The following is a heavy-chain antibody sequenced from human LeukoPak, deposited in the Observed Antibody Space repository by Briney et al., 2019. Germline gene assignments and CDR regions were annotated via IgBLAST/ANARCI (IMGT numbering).Heavy chain of an antibody. CDR1: GASISSYQ. V-gene: IGHV4-59*01. CDR2: IFYTGST. CDR3: ARGGDYGDLRYFDY. D-gene: IGHD4-17*01. Sequence: SETLSPTCTVSGASISSYQWSWIRQPPGKGLEWIGFIFYTGSTNYNPSLKSRVTFSVDTSKNQFSLKLNSVTAADTAVYYCARGGDYGDLRYFDYWGQGTLVTVSS. J-gene: IGHJ4*02.